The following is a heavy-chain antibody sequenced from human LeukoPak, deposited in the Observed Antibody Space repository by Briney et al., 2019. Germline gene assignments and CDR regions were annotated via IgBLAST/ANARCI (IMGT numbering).Heavy chain of an antibody. CDR1: GFTFSSYA. V-gene: IGHV3-23*01. Sequence: SGGSLRLSCAASGFTFSSYAMSWVRQAPGKGLEWVSSISGSGDSTYYADSVKGRFTISRDTSKNTLYLQMNSLRAEDTAVYYCAKVGDIVVVVAASPRFFDYWGQGTLVTVSS. CDR3: AKVGDIVVVVAASPRFFDY. J-gene: IGHJ4*02. CDR2: ISGSGDST. D-gene: IGHD2-15*01.